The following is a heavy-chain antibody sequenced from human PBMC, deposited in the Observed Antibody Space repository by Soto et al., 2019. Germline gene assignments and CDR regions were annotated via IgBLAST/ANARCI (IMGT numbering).Heavy chain of an antibody. CDR1: GYTFTSYY. V-gene: IGHV1-46*01. J-gene: IGHJ6*03. CDR3: ARDRDYYYYMDV. CDR2: INPSDGNT. Sequence: GASVKVSCKASGYTFTSYYMHWVRQAPGQGLEWMGIINPSDGNTSYAQKFQGRVTITRDTSASTAYMELSSLRSEDTAVYYCARDRDYYYYMDVWGKGTTVTVSS.